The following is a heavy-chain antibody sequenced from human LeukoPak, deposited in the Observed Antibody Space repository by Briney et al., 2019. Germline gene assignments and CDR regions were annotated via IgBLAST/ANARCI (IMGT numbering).Heavy chain of an antibody. V-gene: IGHV4-61*02. J-gene: IGHJ4*02. CDR3: ARDGYDFWSGWAPFDY. CDR1: GGSISSGSYY. Sequence: SETLSLTCTVSGGSISSGSYYWSWIRQPAGKGLEWIGRIYTSGSTNYNPSLKSRVTISVDTSKNQFSLKLSSVTAADTAVYYCARDGYDFWSGWAPFDYWGQGTLVTVSS. CDR2: IYTSGST. D-gene: IGHD3-3*01.